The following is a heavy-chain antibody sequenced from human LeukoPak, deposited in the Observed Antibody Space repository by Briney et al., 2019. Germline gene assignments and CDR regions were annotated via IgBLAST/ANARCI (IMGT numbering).Heavy chain of an antibody. Sequence: SVKVSCKVSGYTLTELSMHWVRQAPGQGLERMGRIIPILGIANYAQKFQGRVTITADKSTSTAYMELSSLRSEDTAVYYCARDQYCSSTSCYGDYWGQGTLVTVSS. CDR2: IIPILGIA. V-gene: IGHV1-69*04. J-gene: IGHJ4*02. D-gene: IGHD2-2*01. CDR1: GYTLTELS. CDR3: ARDQYCSSTSCYGDY.